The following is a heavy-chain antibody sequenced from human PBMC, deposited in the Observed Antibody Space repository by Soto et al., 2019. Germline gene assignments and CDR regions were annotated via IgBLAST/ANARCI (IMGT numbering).Heavy chain of an antibody. Sequence: SETLSLTCTVSSGSISSTPYYWAWIRQPPGKGLQWIGSIYYSGSTYYNPSLKSRVTISVDTSKSQFSLQVRSVTAADTAMYYCASDRNQQTIFDFWGQGTLVTVSS. J-gene: IGHJ4*02. V-gene: IGHV4-39*01. CDR1: SGSISSTPYY. D-gene: IGHD1-1*01. CDR3: ASDRNQQTIFDF. CDR2: IYYSGST.